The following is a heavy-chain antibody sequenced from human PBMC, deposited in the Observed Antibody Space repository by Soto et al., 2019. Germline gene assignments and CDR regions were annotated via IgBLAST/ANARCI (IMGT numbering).Heavy chain of an antibody. CDR3: ARDQGIAARPGGMDV. J-gene: IGHJ6*02. D-gene: IGHD6-6*01. CDR1: GGSISSYY. Sequence: SETLSLTCTVSGGSISSYYWSWIRQPPGKGLEWIGYIYYSGSTNYNPSIKSRVTISVDTSKNQFALKLSSVTAADTAVYYCARDQGIAARPGGMDVWGQGTTVTVSS. V-gene: IGHV4-59*01. CDR2: IYYSGST.